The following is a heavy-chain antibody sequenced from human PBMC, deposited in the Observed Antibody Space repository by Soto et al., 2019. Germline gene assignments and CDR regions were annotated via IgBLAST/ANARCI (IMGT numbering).Heavy chain of an antibody. V-gene: IGHV3-30-3*01. CDR1: GFTFSSYA. CDR2: ISYDGSNK. Sequence: QVQLVESGGGVVQPGRSLRLSCAASGFTFSSYAMHWVRQAPGKGLEWVAVISYDGSNKYYADSVKGRFTISRDNSKNTMYLQMNSLRAEDTAVYYCARAPAYDFWGHFDYWGQGALVTVSS. J-gene: IGHJ4*02. D-gene: IGHD3-3*01. CDR3: ARAPAYDFWGHFDY.